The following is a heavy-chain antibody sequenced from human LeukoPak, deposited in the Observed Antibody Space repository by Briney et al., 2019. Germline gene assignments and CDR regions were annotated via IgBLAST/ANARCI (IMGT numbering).Heavy chain of an antibody. J-gene: IGHJ6*03. CDR1: GFSFSSYE. CDR3: ARVRPYYYYMDV. V-gene: IGHV3-48*03. CDR2: ICSSGSTV. Sequence: PGGSLRLSCAASGFSFSSYEINWVRQAPGKGLEGVSYICSSGSTVYYADSVKGRFTISRDNAKKSLYLQMNSLRDEDTAVYYCARVRPYYYYMDVWGKGTTVTISS.